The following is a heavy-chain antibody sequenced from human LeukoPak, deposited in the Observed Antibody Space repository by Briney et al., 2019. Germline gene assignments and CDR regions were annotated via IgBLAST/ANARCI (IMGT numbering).Heavy chain of an antibody. CDR2: INHNSGGT. CDR3: ARESLRLPDY. CDR1: GYTFTGYH. V-gene: IGHV1-2*02. J-gene: IGHJ4*02. D-gene: IGHD5-12*01. Sequence: ASVKVSCKASGYTFTGYHMHWVRQAPGQGLEWMGWINHNSGGTNYAHKLQGRVTMTRDTSISTAYMELSSLRSDDTAVYYCARESLRLPDYWGQGTLVTVSS.